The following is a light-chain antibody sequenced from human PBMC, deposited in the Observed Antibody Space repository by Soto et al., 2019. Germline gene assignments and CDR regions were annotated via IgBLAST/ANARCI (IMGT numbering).Light chain of an antibody. CDR1: QSISTY. CDR3: QQTYNIPRT. Sequence: DIQMTQSPSSLSAPVGDRVTITCRASQSISTYLHWYQQRPGKAPKVLIYAASSLQSGVPSRFSGSGSGTDFTLTINSLQPEDLAIYYCQQTYNIPRTFGQGTKVDIK. J-gene: IGKJ1*01. V-gene: IGKV1-39*01. CDR2: AAS.